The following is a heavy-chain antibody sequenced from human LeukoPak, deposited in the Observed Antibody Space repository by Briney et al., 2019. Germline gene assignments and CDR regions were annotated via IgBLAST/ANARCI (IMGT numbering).Heavy chain of an antibody. CDR3: AKIPYGDYVLDYYYYMDV. D-gene: IGHD4-17*01. CDR1: GFTFTTYG. V-gene: IGHV3-23*01. Sequence: GGSLRLSCVASGFTFTTYGMNWVRQAPGKGLEWVSGITGSGDRTYYADSEKGRFTIYRDNSKNTLYLQMYSLRAEDTAVYYCAKIPYGDYVLDYYYYMDVWGKGTTVTISS. J-gene: IGHJ6*03. CDR2: ITGSGDRT.